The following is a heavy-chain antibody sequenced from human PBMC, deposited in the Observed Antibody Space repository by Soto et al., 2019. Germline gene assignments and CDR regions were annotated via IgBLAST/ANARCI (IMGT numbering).Heavy chain of an antibody. V-gene: IGHV3-66*01. CDR1: GFTVNTYY. CDR2: IYTVGST. J-gene: IGHJ4*01. D-gene: IGHD3-22*01. Sequence: EVQLVESGGGLVQPGGSLRLSCAASGFTVNTYYMSWVRQAPGKGLEWVSIIYTVGSTYYADSVKGRFTISRDSSKNTLYLHMNSLRAEDTAVYYCAGSAYYYVFDFWGQGTLITVSS. CDR3: AGSAYYYVFDF.